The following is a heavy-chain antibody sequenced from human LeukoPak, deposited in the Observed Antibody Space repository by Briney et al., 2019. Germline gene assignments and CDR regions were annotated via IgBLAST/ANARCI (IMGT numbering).Heavy chain of an antibody. J-gene: IGHJ4*02. CDR1: GFTFSSYW. CDR3: AKDTSIAAAGTLDY. CDR2: INSDGSST. D-gene: IGHD6-13*01. Sequence: GGSLRLSCAASGFTFSSYWMHWVRQAPGKGLVWVSRINSDGSSTSYADSVKGRFTISRDNAKNSLYLQMNSLRAEDMALYYCAKDTSIAAAGTLDYWGQGTLVTVSS. V-gene: IGHV3-74*01.